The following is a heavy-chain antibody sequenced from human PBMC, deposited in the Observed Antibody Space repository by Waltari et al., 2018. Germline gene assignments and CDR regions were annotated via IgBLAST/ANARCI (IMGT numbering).Heavy chain of an antibody. V-gene: IGHV2-5*01. J-gene: IGHJ4*02. Sequence: QITLKESGPTLVKPTQTPTLTCTFSGFSLSTSGVGVGWIRQHPGQALEWLALIYWNDDKRYSPSLKSRLTITKDTSKNQVVLTMTNMDPVDTATYYCAHRTNDYVWGSYRLFDYWGQGTLVTVSS. CDR2: IYWNDDK. CDR1: GFSLSTSGVG. CDR3: AHRTNDYVWGSYRLFDY. D-gene: IGHD3-16*02.